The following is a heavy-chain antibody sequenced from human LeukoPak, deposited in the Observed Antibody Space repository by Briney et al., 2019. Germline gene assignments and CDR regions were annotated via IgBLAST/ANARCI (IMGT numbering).Heavy chain of an antibody. CDR1: GVSISGYY. V-gene: IGHV4-59*12. CDR2: IDYSGNT. J-gene: IGHJ6*03. Sequence: SETLSLTCTVSGVSISGYYWSWIRQPPGKGLEWIGNIDYSGNTYYNPSLKSRVTISVDTSKNQFSLELNSVTAADTAVYFCARALYYYYYMDVWGKGTTVTVSS. CDR3: ARALYYYYYMDV.